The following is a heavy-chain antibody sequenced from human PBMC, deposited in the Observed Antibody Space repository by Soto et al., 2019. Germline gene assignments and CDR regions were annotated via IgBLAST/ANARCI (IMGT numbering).Heavy chain of an antibody. J-gene: IGHJ4*02. CDR3: ARRPRSDSFDS. CDR1: GFSLSTTGVS. D-gene: IGHD3-10*01. Sequence: QITLKESGPTLVKPTQTLTLTCTVSGFSLSTTGVSMGWIRQPPGKALEWLAGIYWDDDKRYSPSLRTRLTITKDTSKNQVVLTMTNRDPMDTGTYYCARRPRSDSFDSWGQGTLVTVSS. V-gene: IGHV2-5*02. CDR2: IYWDDDK.